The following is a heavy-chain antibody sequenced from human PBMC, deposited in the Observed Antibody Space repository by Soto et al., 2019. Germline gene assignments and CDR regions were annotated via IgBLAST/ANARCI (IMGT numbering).Heavy chain of an antibody. Sequence: PGGSLRLSCAASGFTFSNAWMSWVRQAPGKGLEWVSTISSNSAYIYCTDALRGRFTISRDNAENSLHLQMNSLRAEDTAVYYCTRDASRDSSARGWFDPWGPGTLVTVSS. CDR2: ISSNSAYI. CDR1: GFTFSNAW. CDR3: TRDASRDSSARGWFDP. J-gene: IGHJ5*02. V-gene: IGHV3-21*01. D-gene: IGHD6-13*01.